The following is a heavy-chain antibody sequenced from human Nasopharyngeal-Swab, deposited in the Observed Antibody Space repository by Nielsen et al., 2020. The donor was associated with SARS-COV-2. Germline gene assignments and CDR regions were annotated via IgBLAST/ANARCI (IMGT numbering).Heavy chain of an antibody. D-gene: IGHD2-15*01. CDR2: ISYDESNK. V-gene: IGHV3-30-3*01. Sequence: GESLKISCAASGFIFSSYAMHWVRQAPGKGLEWVAVISYDESNKYYADSVKGRFTISRDNSKNTLYLQMNSLRAEDTAVYYCARATPTYSGGDFDYWGQGTLVTVSS. CDR1: GFIFSSYA. J-gene: IGHJ4*02. CDR3: ARATPTYSGGDFDY.